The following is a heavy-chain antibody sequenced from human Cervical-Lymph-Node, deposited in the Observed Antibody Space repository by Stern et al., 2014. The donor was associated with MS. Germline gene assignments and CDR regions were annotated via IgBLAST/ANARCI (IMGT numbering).Heavy chain of an antibody. V-gene: IGHV4-4*02. CDR3: ARGDNSPNYYYGMDV. D-gene: IGHD2/OR15-2a*01. CDR1: GDSITNTNM. CDR2: IYQSGVY. Sequence: QVQLQESGPGLVKPSGTLSLTCTVSGDSITNTNMWTWVRQPPRKGLEWIGEIYQSGVYNYNPSLKSRVTISVDKSKNQFSLKMTSRTAADTAVYYCARGDNSPNYYYGMDVWGQGTTVTVSS. J-gene: IGHJ6*02.